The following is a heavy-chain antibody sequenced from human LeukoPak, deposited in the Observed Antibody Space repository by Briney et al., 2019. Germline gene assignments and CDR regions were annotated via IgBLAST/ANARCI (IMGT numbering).Heavy chain of an antibody. CDR3: AREGGGSIAAAGTPN. V-gene: IGHV4-31*03. CDR1: GGSISSGGYY. CDR2: IYYSGST. D-gene: IGHD6-13*01. J-gene: IGHJ4*02. Sequence: SETLSLTCTVSGGSISSGGYYWSWIRQHPGKGLEWIGYIYYSGSTYYNPSLKSRVTISLDTSKNQFSLKLSSVTAADTAVYYCAREGGGSIAAAGTPNWGQGTLVTVSS.